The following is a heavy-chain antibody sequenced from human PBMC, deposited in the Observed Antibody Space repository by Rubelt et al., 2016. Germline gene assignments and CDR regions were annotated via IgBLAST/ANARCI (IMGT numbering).Heavy chain of an antibody. J-gene: IGHJ5*02. D-gene: IGHD1-26*01. CDR3: ARGGGSYVAGGRNWFDP. CDR2: ISYDGSNK. Sequence: VRQAPGKGLEWVAVISYDGSNKYYADSVKGRFTISRDNAKNSLYLQVNSLRADDTAVYYCARGGGSYVAGGRNWFDPWGQGTLVTVSS. V-gene: IGHV3-30*04.